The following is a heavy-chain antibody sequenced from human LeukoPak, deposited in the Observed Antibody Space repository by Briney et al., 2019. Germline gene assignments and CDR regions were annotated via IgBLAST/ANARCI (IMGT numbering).Heavy chain of an antibody. D-gene: IGHD5-24*01. CDR2: IKYGESEK. Sequence: GGSLRLSCATSGFFFNSYWMTWVRQAPGKGLEWVANIKYGESEKYLVESVKGRFTISRDNAQNSLFLQMDSLRVEDTAVYYCVRGRDGSFWGRGTQVTVSS. V-gene: IGHV3-7*01. CDR3: VRGRDGSF. J-gene: IGHJ4*02. CDR1: GFFFNSYW.